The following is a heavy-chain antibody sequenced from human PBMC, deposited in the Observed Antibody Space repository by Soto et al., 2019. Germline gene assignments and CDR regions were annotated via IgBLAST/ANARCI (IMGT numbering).Heavy chain of an antibody. CDR3: AKYRRTDAEGYTFEY. CDR2: IYYSGSTNT. CDR1: GDSISGYY. Sequence: PSETLSLTCTVSGDSISGYYWSWIRQPPGKGLQWIGYIYYSGSTNTNYNPSLMGRVTMSVDTSKNQFSLQVGSVTAADTAVYFCAKYRRTDAEGYTFEYWGQGALVTVS. V-gene: IGHV4-59*01. J-gene: IGHJ4*02. D-gene: IGHD2-15*01.